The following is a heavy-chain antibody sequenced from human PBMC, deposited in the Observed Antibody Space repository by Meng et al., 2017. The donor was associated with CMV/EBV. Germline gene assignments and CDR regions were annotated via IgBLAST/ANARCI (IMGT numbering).Heavy chain of an antibody. V-gene: IGHV3-30*02. CDR1: GFTFSSYG. CDR2: IRYDGSNK. D-gene: IGHD6-6*01. CDR3: ARGPLRPYSSSSGSGYFDY. J-gene: IGHJ4*02. Sequence: GESLKISCAASGFTFSSYGMHWVRQAPGKGLEWVAFIRYDGSNKYYADSVKGRFTISRDNSKNTLYLQMNSLRAEDTAVYYCARGPLRPYSSSSGSGYFDYWGQGTLVTVSS.